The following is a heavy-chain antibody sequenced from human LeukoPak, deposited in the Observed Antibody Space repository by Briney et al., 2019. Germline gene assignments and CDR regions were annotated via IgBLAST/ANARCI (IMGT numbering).Heavy chain of an antibody. J-gene: IGHJ5*02. D-gene: IGHD6-13*01. CDR3: ARHGGIAAAGTGWFDP. Sequence: PSETLSLTCTVSGGSISSSSYYWGWIRQPPGKGLEWIGSIYYSGSTYYNPSLKSRVTIFVDTSKNQFSLKLSSVTAADTAVYYCARHGGIAAAGTGWFDPWGQGTLVTVSS. V-gene: IGHV4-39*01. CDR2: IYYSGST. CDR1: GGSISSSSYY.